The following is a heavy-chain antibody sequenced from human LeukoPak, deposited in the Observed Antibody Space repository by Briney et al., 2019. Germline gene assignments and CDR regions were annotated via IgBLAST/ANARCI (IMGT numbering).Heavy chain of an antibody. CDR1: GYTFTGYY. J-gene: IGHJ4*02. D-gene: IGHD6-13*01. Sequence: EASVKVSCKASGYTFTGYYMHWVRQAPGQGLEWMGWINPNSGGTNYAQKFQGRVTMTRDTSISTAYMELNRLTSDDTAVYYCASVAATGWYYFDYWGQGTLVTVSS. CDR3: ASVAATGWYYFDY. V-gene: IGHV1-2*02. CDR2: INPNSGGT.